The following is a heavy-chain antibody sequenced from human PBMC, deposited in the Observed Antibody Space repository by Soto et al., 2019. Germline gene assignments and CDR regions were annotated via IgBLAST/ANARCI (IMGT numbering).Heavy chain of an antibody. J-gene: IGHJ6*02. CDR2: IIPIFGTA. Sequence: SVKVSCKASGGTFSSYAISWVRQAPGQGLEWMGGIIPIFGTANYAQKFQGRVTITADESTSTAYMELSSLRSEDTAVYYCARDPPLGAGTPGGYGMDVWGQGTTVTVSS. D-gene: IGHD1-1*01. V-gene: IGHV1-69*13. CDR1: GGTFSSYA. CDR3: ARDPPLGAGTPGGYGMDV.